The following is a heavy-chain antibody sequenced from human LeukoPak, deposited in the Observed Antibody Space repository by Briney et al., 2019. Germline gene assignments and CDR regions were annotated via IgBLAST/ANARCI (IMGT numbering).Heavy chain of an antibody. CDR2: IKPNSGGT. Sequence: GASVKVSCKASGYTFTGYYMHWVRQAPAQGLEWMGWIKPNSGGTNYAQKFQGRVTMTRDTSISTAYMELSRLRSDDTAVYYCARGGEDYYDSSGYYEYWGQGTLVTVSS. J-gene: IGHJ4*02. V-gene: IGHV1-2*02. D-gene: IGHD3-22*01. CDR1: GYTFTGYY. CDR3: ARGGEDYYDSSGYYEY.